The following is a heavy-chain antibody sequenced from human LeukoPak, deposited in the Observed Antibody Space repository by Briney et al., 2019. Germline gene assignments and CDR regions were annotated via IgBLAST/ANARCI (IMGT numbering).Heavy chain of an antibody. CDR3: ARDPLDSSGLMNWFDP. V-gene: IGHV3-30*03. D-gene: IGHD3-22*01. CDR1: GFTFSSYG. Sequence: GGSLRLSCAASGFTFSSYGIHWVRQAPGKGLEWVAVISYDGINKYYADSVKGRFTISRDNSKNTLYLQMNSLRTEDAAVYYCARDPLDSSGLMNWFDPWGQGTLVTVSS. J-gene: IGHJ5*02. CDR2: ISYDGINK.